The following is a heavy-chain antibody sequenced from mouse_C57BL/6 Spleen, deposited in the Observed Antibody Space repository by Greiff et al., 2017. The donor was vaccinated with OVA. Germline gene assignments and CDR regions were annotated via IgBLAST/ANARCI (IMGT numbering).Heavy chain of an antibody. Sequence: QVQLQQSEAELVRPGSSVKLSCKASGYTFTSYWMDWVKQRPGQGLEWIGNIYPSDSETHYNQKFKDKATLTVDKSSSTAYMQLSSLTSVDSAVYYCASAWEYAMDYWGQGTSVTVSS. J-gene: IGHJ4*01. CDR3: ASAWEYAMDY. D-gene: IGHD4-1*01. CDR2: IYPSDSET. CDR1: GYTFTSYW. V-gene: IGHV1-61*01.